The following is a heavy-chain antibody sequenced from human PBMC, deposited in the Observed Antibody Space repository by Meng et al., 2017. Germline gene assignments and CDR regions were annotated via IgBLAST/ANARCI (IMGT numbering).Heavy chain of an antibody. D-gene: IGHD2-2*01. V-gene: IGHV4-4*02. CDR1: CDASSGTYE. Sequence: HVVRLEEGPRLVKTSSTPSPTRAASCDASSGTYEWSWSRLPPGKGMGWVGVGYISERTYYNPNLYSRVTISVDLYTTKNSLWLCSVTAADTDVYFCARAQLSRLFDSWGQGALVTVSS. CDR3: ARAQLSRLFDS. CDR2: GYISERT. J-gene: IGHJ4*02.